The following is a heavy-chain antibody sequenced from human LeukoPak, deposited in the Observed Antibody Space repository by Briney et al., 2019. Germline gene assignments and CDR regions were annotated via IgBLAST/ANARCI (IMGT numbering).Heavy chain of an antibody. CDR2: IYHSGST. V-gene: IGHV4-38-2*02. J-gene: IGHJ4*02. Sequence: SETLSLTCTVSGYSISSGYYWGWIRQPPGKGREWIGSIYHSGSTYYSPSLKSRVTISVDTSKNQFSLKLSSVTAADTAVYYCARVGSSSWRTHDYWGQGTLVTVSS. D-gene: IGHD6-6*01. CDR3: ARVGSSSWRTHDY. CDR1: GYSISSGYY.